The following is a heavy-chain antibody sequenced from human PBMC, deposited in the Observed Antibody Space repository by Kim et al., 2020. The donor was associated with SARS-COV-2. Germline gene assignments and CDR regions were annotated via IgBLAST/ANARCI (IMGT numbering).Heavy chain of an antibody. D-gene: IGHD3-9*01. Sequence: GGSLRLSCAASGFTFSSYGMHWVRQAPGKGLEWVAVIWYDGSNKYYADSVKGRFTISRDNSKNTLYLQMNSLRAEDTAVYYCAKDRRGYDIPYGMDVWGQGTTVTVSS. V-gene: IGHV3-33*06. CDR2: IWYDGSNK. J-gene: IGHJ6*02. CDR3: AKDRRGYDIPYGMDV. CDR1: GFTFSSYG.